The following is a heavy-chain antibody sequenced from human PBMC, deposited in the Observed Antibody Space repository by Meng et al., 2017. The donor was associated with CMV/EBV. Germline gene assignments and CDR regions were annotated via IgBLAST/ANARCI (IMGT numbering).Heavy chain of an antibody. V-gene: IGHV3-13*01. CDR3: ARATGDAFDI. Sequence: GESLKISCVASGFTFSSYGMHWVRQATGKGLEWVSAIGTAGDTYYPGSVKGRFTISRENAKNSLYLQMNSLRAGDTAVYYCARATGDAFDIWGQGTMVTVSS. CDR1: GFTFSSYG. CDR2: IGTAGDT. J-gene: IGHJ3*02. D-gene: IGHD2-8*02.